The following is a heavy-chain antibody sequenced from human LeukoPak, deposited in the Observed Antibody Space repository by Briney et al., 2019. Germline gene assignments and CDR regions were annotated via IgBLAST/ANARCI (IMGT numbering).Heavy chain of an antibody. D-gene: IGHD5-12*01. CDR3: AKDRGYVGYNPYY. CDR2: INTNTGNP. CDR1: GYTFTSYG. Sequence: ASVKVSCKASGYTFTSYGISWVRQAPGQGLEWMGWINTNTGNPTYAQGFTGRLVFSLDTSVSTAYLQISSLKAEDTAMYYCAKDRGYVGYNPYYWGQGTLVTVSS. V-gene: IGHV7-4-1*02. J-gene: IGHJ4*02.